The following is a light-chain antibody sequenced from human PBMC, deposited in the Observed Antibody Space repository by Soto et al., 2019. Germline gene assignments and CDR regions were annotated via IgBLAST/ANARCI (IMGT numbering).Light chain of an antibody. CDR3: QQSYSTPRLT. CDR2: AAS. V-gene: IGKV1-39*01. Sequence: EDRVTITCRASQSISSYLNWYQQKPGKAPKLLIYAASSLQSGVPSRFSGSGSGTDFTLTISSLQPEDFATYYCQQSYSTPRLTFGGVTKVDIK. J-gene: IGKJ4*01. CDR1: QSISSY.